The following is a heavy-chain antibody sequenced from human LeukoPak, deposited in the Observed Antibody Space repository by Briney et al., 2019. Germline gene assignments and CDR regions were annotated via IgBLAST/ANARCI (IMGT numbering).Heavy chain of an antibody. D-gene: IGHD3-10*01. CDR1: GYTFTSYD. Sequence: ASVKVSCKASGYTFTSYDINWVRQATGQGLEWMGWMNPNSGNTGYAQKFQGRVTMTRNTSISTAYMELSSLRSEDTAVYYCARGSSDLWVGELLYHYWGQGTLVTVSS. CDR3: ARGSSDLWVGELLYHY. V-gene: IGHV1-8*01. J-gene: IGHJ4*02. CDR2: MNPNSGNT.